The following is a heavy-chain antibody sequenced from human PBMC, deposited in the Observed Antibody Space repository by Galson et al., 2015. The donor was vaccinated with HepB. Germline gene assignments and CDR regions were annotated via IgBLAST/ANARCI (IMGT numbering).Heavy chain of an antibody. CDR3: ARDTVRVVPAAIQGYFDY. D-gene: IGHD2-2*02. J-gene: IGHJ4*02. CDR2: ISYDGSNK. Sequence: SLRLSCAASGFTFSSYAMHWVRQAPGKGLEWVAVISYDGSNKYYADSVKGRFTISRDNSKNTLYLQMNSLRAEDTAVYYCARDTVRVVPAAIQGYFDYWGQGTLVTVSS. V-gene: IGHV3-30-3*01. CDR1: GFTFSSYA.